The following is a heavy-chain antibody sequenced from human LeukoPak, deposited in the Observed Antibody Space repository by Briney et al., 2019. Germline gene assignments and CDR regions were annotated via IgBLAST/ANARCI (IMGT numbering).Heavy chain of an antibody. CDR2: INARGDT. CDR1: GWSFNDYY. D-gene: IGHD2-2*01. J-gene: IGHJ5*02. V-gene: IGHV4-34*01. Sequence: PSETLSLTCAVYGWSFNDYYWNWIRQPPGQGLEWIGEINARGDTNYNPSLKSRVTISVDTSKKQFSLRLTSMIAADTALYYCARGQVPAARGYNWFDPWGQGTLVTVSS. CDR3: ARGQVPAARGYNWFDP.